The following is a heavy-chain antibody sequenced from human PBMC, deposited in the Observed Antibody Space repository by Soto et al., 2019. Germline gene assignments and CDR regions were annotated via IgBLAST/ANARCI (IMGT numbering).Heavy chain of an antibody. D-gene: IGHD3-22*01. V-gene: IGHV1-58*01. CDR3: AARGYYYVSSGYSDSAFDY. J-gene: IGHJ4*02. CDR2: IVVGSGNT. Sequence: SVKVSCKASGFTFTSSAVQWVRQARGQRLEWIGWIVVGSGNTNYAQKFQERVTITRDMSTSTAYMELSSLRSEDTAVYYCAARGYYYVSSGYSDSAFDYWGQGTLVTVSS. CDR1: GFTFTSSA.